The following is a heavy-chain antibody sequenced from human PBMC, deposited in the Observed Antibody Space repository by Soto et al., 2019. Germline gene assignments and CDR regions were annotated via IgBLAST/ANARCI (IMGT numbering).Heavy chain of an antibody. D-gene: IGHD2-21*02. CDR1: GFTCSNYG. Sequence: QVHLVQSGAAVKTPGASVKVSCKTSGFTCSNYGINWVRQAPGQGLEWMGWVSAYNGNTNYAQKFKGRVTMTADTATATASLELTTLTSDDTSVYYSAREGRRYGDLDSWGQGTQVIVSP. CDR2: VSAYNGNT. J-gene: IGHJ4*02. V-gene: IGHV1-18*01. CDR3: AREGRRYGDLDS.